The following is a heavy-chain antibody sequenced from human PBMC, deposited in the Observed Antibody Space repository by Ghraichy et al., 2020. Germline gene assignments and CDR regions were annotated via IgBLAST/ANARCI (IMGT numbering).Heavy chain of an antibody. CDR1: GYSISSGYY. CDR3: ARDWVEITMVRGVTNNWFDP. Sequence: SETLSLTCAVSGYSISSGYYWGWIRQPPGKGLEWIGSIYHSGSTYYNPSLKSRVTISVDTSKNQFSLKLSSVTAADTAVYYCARDWVEITMVRGVTNNWFDPWGQGTLVTVSS. CDR2: IYHSGST. D-gene: IGHD3-10*01. J-gene: IGHJ5*02. V-gene: IGHV4-38-2*02.